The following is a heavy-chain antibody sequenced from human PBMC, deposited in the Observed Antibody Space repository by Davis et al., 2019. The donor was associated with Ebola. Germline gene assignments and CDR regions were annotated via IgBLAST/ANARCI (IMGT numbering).Heavy chain of an antibody. D-gene: IGHD2-15*01. CDR3: AKDRGSVVVVAGDAFDI. CDR2: ISGSGGST. CDR1: GFTFSSYA. V-gene: IGHV3-23*01. J-gene: IGHJ3*02. Sequence: GGSLRLSCAASGFTFSSYAMSWVRQAPGKGLEWVSAISGSGGSTYYADSVKVRFTISRDNSKNTLYLQMNSLRAEDTAVYYCAKDRGSVVVVAGDAFDIWGQGTMVTVSS.